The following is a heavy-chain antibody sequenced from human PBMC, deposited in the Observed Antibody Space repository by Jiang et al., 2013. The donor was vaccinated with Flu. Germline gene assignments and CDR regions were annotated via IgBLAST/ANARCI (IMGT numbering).Heavy chain of an antibody. CDR1: GYSISSGYY. D-gene: IGHD2-15*01. Sequence: LLKPSETLSLTCAVSGYSISSGYYWGWIRQPPGKGLEWIGSIYHSGSTYYNPSLKSRVTISVDTSKNQFSLKLSSVTAADTAVYYCARGEVVAATFYYGMDVWGKGTTVTVSS. V-gene: IGHV4-38-2*01. J-gene: IGHJ6*04. CDR3: ARGEVVAATFYYGMDV. CDR2: IYHSGST.